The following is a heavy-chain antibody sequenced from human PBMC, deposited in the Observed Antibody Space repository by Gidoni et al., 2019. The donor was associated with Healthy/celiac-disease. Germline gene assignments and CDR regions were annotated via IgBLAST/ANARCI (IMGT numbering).Heavy chain of an antibody. CDR1: GGSFSGYY. Sequence: QVQLQQWGAGLLMPSETLSLTCAVYGGSFSGYYWSWIRQPPGKGLEWIGEINHSGSTNYNPSLKSRVTISVDTSKNQFSLKLSSVTAADTAVYYCARGRDIVVVVAATKSYYFDYWGQGTLVTVSS. CDR3: ARGRDIVVVVAATKSYYFDY. V-gene: IGHV4-34*01. CDR2: INHSGST. J-gene: IGHJ4*02. D-gene: IGHD2-15*01.